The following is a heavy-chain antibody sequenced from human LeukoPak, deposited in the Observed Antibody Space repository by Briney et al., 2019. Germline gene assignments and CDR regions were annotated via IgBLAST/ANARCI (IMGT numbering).Heavy chain of an antibody. V-gene: IGHV3-23*01. D-gene: IGHD3-22*01. J-gene: IGHJ4*02. Sequence: GGSLRLSCAASRFIFNNYAMSWVRQAPGKGLEWVSAISESGGETYHADSVKGRFTISRDTSKSTLYLQLNSLRAEDTAIYYCAKGIDSTGYYPFDYWGQGTLVTVPS. CDR1: RFIFNNYA. CDR3: AKGIDSTGYYPFDY. CDR2: ISESGGET.